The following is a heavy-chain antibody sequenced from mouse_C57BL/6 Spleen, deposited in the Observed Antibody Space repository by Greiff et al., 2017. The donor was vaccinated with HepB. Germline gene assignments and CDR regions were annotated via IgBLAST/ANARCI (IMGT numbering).Heavy chain of an antibody. CDR1: GYTFTDYA. CDR2: ISTYYGDA. CDR3: ARGGGKLLRWYFDV. J-gene: IGHJ1*03. V-gene: IGHV1-67*01. Sequence: QVQLQQSGPELVRPGVSVKISCKGSGYTFTDYAMHWVKQSHAKSLEWIGVISTYYGDASYNQKFKDKDTMTVDKSSSTAYMELARLTSEDSAVYYCARGGGKLLRWYFDVWGTGTTVTVSS. D-gene: IGHD1-1*01.